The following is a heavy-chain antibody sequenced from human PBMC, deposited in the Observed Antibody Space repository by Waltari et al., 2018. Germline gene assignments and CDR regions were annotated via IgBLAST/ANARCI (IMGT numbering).Heavy chain of an antibody. Sequence: EVQLVESGGALVQPGASLKLPCAASGPLISDYAIPWVRQASGKGPEWVGRIRSRFKGDATAYGESVQGRFTISRDDSKNTVYLEMNSLKTDDTAVYYCIRPFEMGIDWGQGTLVTVSS. J-gene: IGHJ4*02. V-gene: IGHV3-73*01. CDR3: IRPFEMGID. CDR1: GPLISDYA. CDR2: IRSRFKGDAT. D-gene: IGHD7-27*01.